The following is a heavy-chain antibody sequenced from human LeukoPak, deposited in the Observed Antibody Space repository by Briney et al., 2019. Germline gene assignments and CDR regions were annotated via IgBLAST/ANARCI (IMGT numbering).Heavy chain of an antibody. D-gene: IGHD2-2*01. V-gene: IGHV1-2*02. CDR3: ARVTPSRLVDCSSTSCLYYYGMDV. J-gene: IGHJ6*02. Sequence: ASVKVSCKASGYTFTGYYMHWVRQAPGQGLEWMGWINPNSGGTNYAQKFQGRVTMTRDTSISTAHMELSRLRSDDTAVYYCARVTPSRLVDCSSTSCLYYYGMDVWGQGTTVTVSS. CDR1: GYTFTGYY. CDR2: INPNSGGT.